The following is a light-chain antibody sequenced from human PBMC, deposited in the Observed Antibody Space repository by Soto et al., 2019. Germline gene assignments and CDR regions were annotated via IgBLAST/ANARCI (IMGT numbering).Light chain of an antibody. Sequence: EIVLTQSPGTLSLSPLEIATLSCMASQSVSSSYLAWYQQKPGQAPRLLIYGASSRATGIPDRFSGSGSGTDFTLTISRLGPEDFAVYYCLQRSSWPITFGQGTRLEIK. CDR3: LQRSSWPIT. V-gene: IGKV3D-20*02. CDR2: GAS. J-gene: IGKJ5*01. CDR1: QSVSSSY.